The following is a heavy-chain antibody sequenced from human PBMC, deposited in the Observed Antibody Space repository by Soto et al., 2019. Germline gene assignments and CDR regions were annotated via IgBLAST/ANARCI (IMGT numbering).Heavy chain of an antibody. J-gene: IGHJ4*02. CDR2: IKQDGSEK. CDR3: ARVLSSSGWYNFDY. CDR1: GFTFSSYW. Sequence: EVQLVESGGGLVQPGGXLRLSCAASGFTFSSYWMSWVRQAPGKGLEWVANIKQDGSEKYYVDSVKGRFTISRDNAKNSLYLQMNSLRAEDTAVYXCARVLSSSGWYNFDYWGQGXLVTVSS. D-gene: IGHD6-19*01. V-gene: IGHV3-7*01.